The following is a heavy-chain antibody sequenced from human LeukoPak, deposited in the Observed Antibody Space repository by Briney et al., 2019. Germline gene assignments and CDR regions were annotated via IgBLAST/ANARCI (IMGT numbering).Heavy chain of an antibody. Sequence: SETLSLTCVVYGGSVSRYYWSWVRQRQGKGLEWIGQIKHDGDTNVNPSLKRRVTMSRDTSKNQFSLKLDSVTAADSAMYYCAIPSIAPYWGQGVLVTVSS. J-gene: IGHJ4*02. CDR1: GGSVSRYY. CDR2: IKHDGDT. D-gene: IGHD6-6*01. CDR3: AIPSIAPY. V-gene: IGHV4-34*01.